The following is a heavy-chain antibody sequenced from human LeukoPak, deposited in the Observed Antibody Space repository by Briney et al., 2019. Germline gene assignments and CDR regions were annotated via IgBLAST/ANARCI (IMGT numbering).Heavy chain of an antibody. CDR1: HFISRYY. D-gene: IGHD3-10*01. CDR3: TRQWFGELFSVFDY. J-gene: IGHJ4*02. Sequence: SETLSLTRTASHFISRYYWIWIRQPPGTGLEWIGYFSYSGRTNYNPPLNSRLTISLDTTKNQFSLMLTSVTAADTAVYYCTRQWFGELFSVFDYWGQGSLVSVSS. V-gene: IGHV4-59*08. CDR2: FSYSGRT.